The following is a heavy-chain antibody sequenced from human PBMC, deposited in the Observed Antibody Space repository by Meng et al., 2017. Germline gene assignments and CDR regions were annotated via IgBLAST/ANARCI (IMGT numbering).Heavy chain of an antibody. Sequence: SETLSLTCTVSGASISSYYRSWVRQPPGKGLEWIGSIYYSGRTYYNPSLNSRVTISVDTSKNQFSLKLNSVTAADTAVYYCARARDGYNQRPFDYWGQGTLVTVSS. D-gene: IGHD5-24*01. CDR3: ARARDGYNQRPFDY. CDR2: IYYSGRT. J-gene: IGHJ4*02. CDR1: GASISSYY. V-gene: IGHV4-59*01.